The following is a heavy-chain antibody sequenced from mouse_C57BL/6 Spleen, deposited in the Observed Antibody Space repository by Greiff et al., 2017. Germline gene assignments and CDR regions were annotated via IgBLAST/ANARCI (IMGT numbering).Heavy chain of an antibody. CDR1: GYSITSGYY. J-gene: IGHJ4*01. V-gene: IGHV3-6*01. Sequence: EVQRVESGPGLVKPSQSLSLTCSVTGYSITSGYYWNWIRQFPGNKLEWMGYISYDGSNNYNPSLKNRISITRDTSKNQFFLKLNSVTTEDTATYYCARVAVVGAMDYWGQGTSVTVSS. CDR2: ISYDGSN. D-gene: IGHD1-1*01. CDR3: ARVAVVGAMDY.